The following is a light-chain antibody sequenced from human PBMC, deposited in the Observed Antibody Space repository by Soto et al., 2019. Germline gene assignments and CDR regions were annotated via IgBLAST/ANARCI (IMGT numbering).Light chain of an antibody. CDR3: QTWSAGLVV. CDR1: SGHSSYA. V-gene: IGLV4-69*01. CDR2: LNSDGSH. Sequence: QPVLTQSPSASASLGASVKLTCTLSSGHSSYAIAWLQQQPEKGPRHLMKLNSDGSHNKGDGIPDRFSGSSSGAERYLTISSLQSEDEADYYWQTWSAGLVVFGGGTKLTVL. J-gene: IGLJ2*01.